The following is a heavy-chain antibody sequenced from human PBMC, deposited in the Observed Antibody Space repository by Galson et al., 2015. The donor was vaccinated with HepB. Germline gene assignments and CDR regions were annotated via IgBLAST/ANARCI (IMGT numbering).Heavy chain of an antibody. CDR2: IYYSGST. J-gene: IGHJ6*02. CDR1: GGSISSYY. D-gene: IGHD1-26*01. V-gene: IGHV4-59*01. Sequence: ETLSLTCTVSGGSISSYYWSWIRQPPGKGLEWIGYIYYSGSTNYNPSLKSRVTISVDTSKNQFSLKLSSVTAADTAVYYCARSSPELLAPYYYYGMDVWGQGTTVTVSS. CDR3: ARSSPELLAPYYYYGMDV.